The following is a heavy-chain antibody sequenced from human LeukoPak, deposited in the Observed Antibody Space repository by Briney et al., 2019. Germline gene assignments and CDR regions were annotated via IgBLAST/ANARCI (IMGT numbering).Heavy chain of an antibody. CDR3: ARAPPAASFDY. Sequence: GASVKVSCKASGYTFTSYDINWVRQATGQGLEWMGWMNPNSGNTGYAQKFQGRVTITRNTSISTAHMELSSLRSEDTAVYYCARAPPAASFDYWGQGTLVTVSS. CDR1: GYTFTSYD. CDR2: MNPNSGNT. J-gene: IGHJ4*02. D-gene: IGHD2-2*01. V-gene: IGHV1-8*03.